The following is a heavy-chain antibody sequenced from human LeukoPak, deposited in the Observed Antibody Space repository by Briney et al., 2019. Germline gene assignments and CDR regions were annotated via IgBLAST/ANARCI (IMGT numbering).Heavy chain of an antibody. J-gene: IGHJ4*02. CDR3: ARADAVTLDY. D-gene: IGHD4-23*01. CDR1: GFTFSSYS. CDR2: ISSSSSYI. Sequence: PGGSLRLSCAASGFTFSSYSMNWVRQAPGKGLEWVSSISSSSSYIYYADSVKGRFTISRDNAKNSLYLQMNSLRAEDMAVYYCARADAVTLDYWGQGTLVTVSS. V-gene: IGHV3-21*01.